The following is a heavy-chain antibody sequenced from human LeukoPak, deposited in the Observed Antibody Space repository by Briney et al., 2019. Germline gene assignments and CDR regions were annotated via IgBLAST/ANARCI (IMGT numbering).Heavy chain of an antibody. CDR2: IIPIFGTA. CDR3: ASITVVTRLPFDY. J-gene: IGHJ4*02. D-gene: IGHD4-23*01. V-gene: IGHV1-69*06. CDR1: GGTFSSYA. Sequence: GAPVKVSCKASGGTFSSYAISWVRQAPGQGLEWMGGIIPIFGTANYAQKFQGRVTITADKSTSTAYMELSSLRSEDTAVYYCASITVVTRLPFDYWGQGTLVTVSS.